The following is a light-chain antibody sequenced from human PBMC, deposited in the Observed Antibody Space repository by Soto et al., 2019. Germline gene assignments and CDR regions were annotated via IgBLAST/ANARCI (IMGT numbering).Light chain of an antibody. Sequence: TQYPYTQSPSVGNTINLSCRASQALNTRLAWYQHKPGQAPRLLIYLTSNRAAGVPSRFSAWGSETDFTLTISDVQPEDFAVYYCHLRPFLPRRFAQGGIVDIK. CDR1: QALNTR. CDR3: HLRPFLPRR. CDR2: LTS. J-gene: IGKJ1*01. V-gene: IGKV3D-11*01.